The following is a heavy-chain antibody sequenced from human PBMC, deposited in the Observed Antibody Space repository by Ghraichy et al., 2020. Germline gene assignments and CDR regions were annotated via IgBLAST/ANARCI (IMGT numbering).Heavy chain of an antibody. J-gene: IGHJ6*02. Sequence: SCAVYGGSFSGYYWSWIRQPPGKGLEWIGEINHSGSTNYNPSLKSRVTISVDTSKNQFSLKLSSVTAADTAVYYCAGLDLLMDVWGQGTTVTVSS. CDR2: INHSGST. V-gene: IGHV4-34*01. CDR1: GGSFSGYY. CDR3: AGLDLLMDV.